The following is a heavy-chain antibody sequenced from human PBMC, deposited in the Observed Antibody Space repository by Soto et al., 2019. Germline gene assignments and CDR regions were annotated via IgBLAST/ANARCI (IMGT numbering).Heavy chain of an antibody. J-gene: IGHJ6*02. CDR3: AGIPLRSTRNGMDV. D-gene: IGHD3-16*01. CDR2: MNPHSGNT. Sequence: ASVKVSCKSSAYTFNNYDFNWVRQAPGQGLEWMGWMNPHSGNTGYAQKFQGRLSLTRNSSTSTAYMELSSLTSEDTAVYYCAGIPLRSTRNGMDVWCQGSTVTVSS. CDR1: AYTFNNYD. V-gene: IGHV1-8*01.